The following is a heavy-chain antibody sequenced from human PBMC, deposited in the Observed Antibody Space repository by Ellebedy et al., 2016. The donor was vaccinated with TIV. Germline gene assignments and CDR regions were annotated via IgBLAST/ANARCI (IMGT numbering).Heavy chain of an antibody. Sequence: SETLSLTCAVYGGSFSGYYWSWIRQPPGKGLEWIGEINHNGKTNYSPSLKSRVTVSVDTSKNQFSLKLSSVTAADTAVYYCARGLTYCGGDYSGYFQHWGQGTLVTVSS. CDR2: INHNGKT. CDR1: GGSFSGYY. V-gene: IGHV4-34*01. D-gene: IGHD2-21*02. CDR3: ARGLTYCGGDYSGYFQH. J-gene: IGHJ1*01.